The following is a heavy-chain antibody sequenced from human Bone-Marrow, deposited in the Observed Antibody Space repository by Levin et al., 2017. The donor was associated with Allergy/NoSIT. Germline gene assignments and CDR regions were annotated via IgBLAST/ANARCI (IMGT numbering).Heavy chain of an antibody. D-gene: IGHD6-19*01. Sequence: GGSLRLSCAASGFTFSNYAMHWVRQAPGKGLEWVSGISGSSSSTYHADSVKGRFTISRDNSKNTLYLQMSSLRTDDTAIYFCARSGWYYFDSWGQGTLVTVSS. CDR1: GFTFSNYA. CDR3: ARSGWYYFDS. V-gene: IGHV3-23*01. CDR2: ISGSSSST. J-gene: IGHJ4*02.